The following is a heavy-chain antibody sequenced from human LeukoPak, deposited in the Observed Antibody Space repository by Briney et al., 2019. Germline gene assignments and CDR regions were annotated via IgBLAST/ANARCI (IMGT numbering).Heavy chain of an antibody. Sequence: GGSLRLSCAASGFTFSSYAMSWVRQAPGKGLEWVSAVSGSGGSTYYVDSVKGRFTISRDNSKNTLYLQMNSLRAEDTAVYYCAKSRFYYDSTGYTLDHWGQGTLVTVSS. CDR2: VSGSGGST. V-gene: IGHV3-23*01. CDR3: AKSRFYYDSTGYTLDH. CDR1: GFTFSSYA. J-gene: IGHJ4*02. D-gene: IGHD3-22*01.